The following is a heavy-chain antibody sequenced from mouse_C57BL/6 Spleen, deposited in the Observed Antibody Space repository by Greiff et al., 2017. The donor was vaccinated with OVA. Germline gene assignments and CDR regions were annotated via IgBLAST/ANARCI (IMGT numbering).Heavy chain of an antibody. V-gene: IGHV5-9*01. CDR3: ARHGPYYYGSSYYFDY. D-gene: IGHD1-1*01. CDR1: GFTFSSYT. J-gene: IGHJ2*01. Sequence: EVKLMESGGGLVKPGGSLKLSCAASGFTFSSYTMSWVRQTPEKRLEWVATISGGGGNTYYPDRVKGRFTISRDNAKNTLYLQLSSLRSEDTALYYCARHGPYYYGSSYYFDYWGQGTTLTVSS. CDR2: ISGGGGNT.